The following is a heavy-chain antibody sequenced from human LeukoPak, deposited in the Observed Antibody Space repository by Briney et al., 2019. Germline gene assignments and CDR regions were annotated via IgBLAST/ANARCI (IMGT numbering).Heavy chain of an antibody. CDR2: INPSGGST. J-gene: IGHJ3*02. CDR3: ARIPYYYDSSGNDAFDI. CDR1: GYTFTSYY. V-gene: IGHV1-46*01. Sequence: ASVKVSCKASGYTFTSYYMHWVRQAPGQGLEWMGIINPSGGSTSYAQKFQGRVTMTRDTSTSTVYMELSSLRSEDTAMYYCARIPYYYDSSGNDAFDIWGQGTMVTVSS. D-gene: IGHD3-22*01.